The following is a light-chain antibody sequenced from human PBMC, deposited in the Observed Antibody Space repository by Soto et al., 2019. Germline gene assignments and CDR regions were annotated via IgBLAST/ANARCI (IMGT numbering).Light chain of an antibody. J-gene: IGKJ4*01. CDR1: QGMSNY. CDR3: QKYNSAPLT. V-gene: IGKV1-27*01. CDR2: AAA. Sequence: DIQMTQSPSSLSASVGDRVTITCRASQGMSNYLAWYQQKPGKVPKLLICAAATLQSGVPSRFSGSGSGTDFTLTNTSLQPEDVATYYCQKYNSAPLTFGGGTKVEIK.